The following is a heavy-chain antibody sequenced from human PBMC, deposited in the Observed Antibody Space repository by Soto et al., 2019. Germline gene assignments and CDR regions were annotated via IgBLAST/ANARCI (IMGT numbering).Heavy chain of an antibody. Sequence: SGKFRWKGSGYILTRYGNIRGRQAPGQGLEWMGWISAYNGNTNYAQKLQGRVTMTTDTSTSTAYMELRSLRSDDTAVYYCAREKGGDEPYFDYWGQGNLVTVS. CDR1: GYILTRYG. D-gene: IGHD5-12*01. J-gene: IGHJ4*02. V-gene: IGHV1-18*01. CDR3: AREKGGDEPYFDY. CDR2: ISAYNGNT.